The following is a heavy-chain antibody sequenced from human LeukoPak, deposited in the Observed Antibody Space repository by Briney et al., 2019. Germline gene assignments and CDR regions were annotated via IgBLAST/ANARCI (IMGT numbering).Heavy chain of an antibody. CDR2: IYYSGST. CDR3: ARDLSSGSYFGPSDY. CDR1: GGSISSSSYY. V-gene: IGHV4-39*07. J-gene: IGHJ4*02. D-gene: IGHD1-26*01. Sequence: SETLSLTCTVSGGSISSSSYYWGWLRQPPGKGLEWIGNIYYSGSTYYNPSLKSRVTISVDTSKNQFSLKLSSVTAADTAVYYCARDLSSGSYFGPSDYWGQGTLVTVSS.